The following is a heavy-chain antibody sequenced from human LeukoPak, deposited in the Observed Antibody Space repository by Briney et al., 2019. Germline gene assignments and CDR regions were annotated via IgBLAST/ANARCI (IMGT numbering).Heavy chain of an antibody. J-gene: IGHJ4*02. CDR3: ARGYCSGGSCYPFDY. Sequence: SQTLSLTCAVSGGSISSGGYSWSWIRQPPGKGLEWIGYIYHSGSTYYNPSLKSRVTISVDRSKNQFSLKLSSVTAADTAVYYCARGYCSGGSCYPFDYWGQGTLVTVSS. CDR1: GGSISSGGYS. D-gene: IGHD2-15*01. V-gene: IGHV4-30-2*01. CDR2: IYHSGST.